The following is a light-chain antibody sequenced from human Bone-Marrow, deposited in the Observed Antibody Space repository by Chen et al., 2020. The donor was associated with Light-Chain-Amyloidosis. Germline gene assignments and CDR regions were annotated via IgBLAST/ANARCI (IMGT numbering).Light chain of an antibody. V-gene: IGLV4-69*01. Sequence: QLVLTQSPSASASLGASVKLTCTLSSGHSSYATAWHQQQPEKGPRYLMKLNSDGSHSKGDGIPDRFSGSSSGAERYLTISSLQSEDEADYYCQTWGTGIQWVFGGGTKLTVL. J-gene: IGLJ3*02. CDR2: LNSDGSH. CDR1: SGHSSYA. CDR3: QTWGTGIQWV.